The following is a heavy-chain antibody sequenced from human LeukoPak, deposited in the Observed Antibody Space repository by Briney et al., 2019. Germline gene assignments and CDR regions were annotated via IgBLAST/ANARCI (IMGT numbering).Heavy chain of an antibody. J-gene: IGHJ4*02. V-gene: IGHV4-59*08. CDR2: IYYSGST. D-gene: IGHD3-10*01. Sequence: PSETLSLTCTVSGGSISSYYWSWIRQPPGKGLEWIGYIYYSGSTNYNPSLKSRVTISVDTSKNQFSLKLSSVTAADTAVYYCARGGYYGSGSYYDYWGQGTLVTVSS. CDR1: GGSISSYY. CDR3: ARGGYYGSGSYYDY.